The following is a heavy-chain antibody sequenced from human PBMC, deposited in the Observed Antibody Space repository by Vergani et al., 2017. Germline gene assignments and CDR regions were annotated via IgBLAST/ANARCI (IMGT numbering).Heavy chain of an antibody. CDR2: IIPIFGTA. Sequence: QVQLVQSGAEVKKPGSSVKVSCKASGGTFSSYAISWVRQAPGQGLEWMGRIIPIFGTANYAQKFQGRVTITADESTSTAYMELSSLRSEDTAVYYCARATYYGILTGYYKGGAFDIWGQGTMVTVSS. CDR3: ARATYYGILTGYYKGGAFDI. J-gene: IGHJ3*02. CDR1: GGTFSSYA. V-gene: IGHV1-69*13. D-gene: IGHD3-9*01.